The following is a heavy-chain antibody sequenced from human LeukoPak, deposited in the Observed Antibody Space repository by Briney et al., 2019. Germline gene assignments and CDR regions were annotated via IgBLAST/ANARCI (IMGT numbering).Heavy chain of an antibody. CDR3: ARQRYYDYVWGSYRPEYFDY. J-gene: IGHJ4*02. Sequence: PSETLSLTCTVSGDSISTSNSYWGWIRQPPGKGLEWIGSIYYSGSTYYNPSLKSRVTISVDTSKNQFSLKLSSVTAADTAVYYCARQRYYDYVWGSYRPEYFDYWGQGTLVTVSS. V-gene: IGHV4-39*07. D-gene: IGHD3-16*02. CDR2: IYYSGST. CDR1: GDSISTSNSY.